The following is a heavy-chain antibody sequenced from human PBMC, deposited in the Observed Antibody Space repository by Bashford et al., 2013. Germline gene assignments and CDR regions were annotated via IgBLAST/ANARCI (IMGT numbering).Heavy chain of an antibody. V-gene: IGHV1-3*04. CDR1: GYTFTSNA. J-gene: IGHJ3*02. CDR2: ISTDHGDT. Sequence: VASVKVSCKASGYTFTSNAIHWVRQAPGQRLEWMGWISTDHGDTRYAQNLQGRVTISRDTSATTAYMELNSLKSEDTAVYYCARDSAITIFAVVAPPNAFDIWAKGQWSPSPQ. CDR3: ARDSAITIFAVVAPPNAFDI. D-gene: IGHD3-3*01.